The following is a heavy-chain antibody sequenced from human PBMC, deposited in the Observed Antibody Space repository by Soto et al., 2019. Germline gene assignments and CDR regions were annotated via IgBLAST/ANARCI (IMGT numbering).Heavy chain of an antibody. V-gene: IGHV3-66*04. CDR2: IYNDGTT. J-gene: IGHJ6*03. CDR1: GFSVGSNY. CDR3: ARRGYGSRWPNVYMDV. Sequence: GGSLRLSCVVSGFSVGSNYMTWVRQPPGKGLEWVSIIYNDGTTFYADSVKGRFTISRDSSKNTVYLQMTSLRVDDMALYYCARRGYGSRWPNVYMDVWGKGATVTVSS. D-gene: IGHD6-13*01.